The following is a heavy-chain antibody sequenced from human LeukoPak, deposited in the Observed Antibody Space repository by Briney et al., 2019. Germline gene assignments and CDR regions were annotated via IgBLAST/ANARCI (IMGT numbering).Heavy chain of an antibody. D-gene: IGHD2-15*01. Sequence: SETLSLTCTVSGGSISSSSYYWGWIRQPPGKGLEWIGSIYYSGSTNYNPSPKSRVTISVDTSKNQFSLKLSSVTAADTAVYYCARQKGRLPGILRMDYWGQGTLVTVSS. CDR3: ARQKGRLPGILRMDY. CDR2: IYYSGST. V-gene: IGHV4-39*01. CDR1: GGSISSSSYY. J-gene: IGHJ4*02.